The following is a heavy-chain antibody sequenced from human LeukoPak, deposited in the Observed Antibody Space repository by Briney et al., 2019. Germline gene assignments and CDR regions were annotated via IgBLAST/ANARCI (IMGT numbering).Heavy chain of an antibody. CDR1: GGSISSYY. D-gene: IGHD4-23*01. CDR2: IYYSGST. J-gene: IGHJ4*02. V-gene: IGHV4-59*08. Sequence: SVTLSLTCTVSGGSISSYYWSWIRQPPGKGLEWIGYIYYSGSTNYNPSLKSRVTISLDTSKNQISLKLSSVTAADTAVYYCARHTTVVPPHYFDYWGQGTLVTVSS. CDR3: ARHTTVVPPHYFDY.